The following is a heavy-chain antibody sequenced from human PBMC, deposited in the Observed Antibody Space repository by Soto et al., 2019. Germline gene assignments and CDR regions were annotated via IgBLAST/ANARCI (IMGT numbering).Heavy chain of an antibody. Sequence: QGQLVQSGPEVKKPGASVNISCKASGYTFTTSGISWVRQAPGQGLEWMGWISPSSGKIDYAQKIKGRVVMTTDTSTNTAYLAFRSLRSDDTAVYYCARDLGFSGGWQPWGQGTLVTVSS. V-gene: IGHV1-18*01. CDR2: ISPSSGKI. J-gene: IGHJ5*02. CDR1: GYTFTTSG. CDR3: ARDLGFSGGWQP. D-gene: IGHD6-19*01.